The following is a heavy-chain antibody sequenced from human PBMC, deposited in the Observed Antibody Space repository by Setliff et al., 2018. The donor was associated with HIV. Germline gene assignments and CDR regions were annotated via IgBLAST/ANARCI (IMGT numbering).Heavy chain of an antibody. CDR3: AKTLPTLYPPHDYYFAMDV. CDR2: IRYNGGNK. Sequence: GGSLRLSCAASGFTFSSYNMHWVRQAPGKGLEWVAFIRYNGGNKDYADSVQGRFIISRDNPKNTLYLQMNSLRAEDTAVYYCAKTLPTLYPPHDYYFAMDVWGQGTTVTVSS. J-gene: IGHJ6*02. V-gene: IGHV3-30*02. D-gene: IGHD2-15*01. CDR1: GFTFSSYN.